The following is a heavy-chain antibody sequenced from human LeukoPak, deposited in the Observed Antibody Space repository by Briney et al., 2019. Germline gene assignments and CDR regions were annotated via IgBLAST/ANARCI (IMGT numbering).Heavy chain of an antibody. D-gene: IGHD6-13*01. Sequence: PGGSLRLSCAASGFTFSSYAMSWVRQAPGKGLEWVSAISGSGGSTYYADSVKGRFTISRDNSKNTLYLQMSSLRAEDTAVYYCAKDPGYSSSWYYFDYWGQGTLVTVSS. CDR1: GFTFSSYA. CDR2: ISGSGGST. J-gene: IGHJ4*02. CDR3: AKDPGYSSSWYYFDY. V-gene: IGHV3-23*01.